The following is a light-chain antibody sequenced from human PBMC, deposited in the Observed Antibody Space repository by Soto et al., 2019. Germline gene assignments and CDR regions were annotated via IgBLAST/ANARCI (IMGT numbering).Light chain of an antibody. Sequence: AIRMTQSPSSFSASTGDRVTITCRASQGISSYLAWYQQKPGKAPKLLIYAASTLQSGVPSRFSGSGSGTDFTLTISCLQSEDFASYYCQQSYVSPVTFGGGTKVDIK. CDR3: QQSYVSPVT. CDR1: QGISSY. J-gene: IGKJ4*01. V-gene: IGKV1-8*01. CDR2: AAS.